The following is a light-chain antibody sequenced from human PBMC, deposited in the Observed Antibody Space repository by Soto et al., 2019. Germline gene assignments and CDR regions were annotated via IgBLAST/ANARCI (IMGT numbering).Light chain of an antibody. CDR1: QDITNY. CDR2: DAS. V-gene: IGKV1-33*01. CDR3: QQYDNLPT. J-gene: IGKJ5*01. Sequence: IQMTQSPSSLSASVGDTVTITCQASQDITNYLNWYQQKPGKAPKLLISDASTLETGVPSRFSGSGSGTDFAFTISSLQPEDIATYYCQQYDNLPTFGQGTRLEI.